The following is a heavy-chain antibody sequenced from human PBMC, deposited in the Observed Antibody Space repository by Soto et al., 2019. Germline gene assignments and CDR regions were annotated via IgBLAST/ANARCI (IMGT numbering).Heavy chain of an antibody. CDR2: ITYGGSI. Sequence: SETLSLTCTVSGASITTDDFFWSCVRQHPDKGLEWLAYITYGGSIYYNPSLRSRLSVSIDKSKSQFSLNVRSVTAADTAVYFCAKMERTQLWLLVQNWGQGLPVTVSS. CDR3: AKMERTQLWLLVQN. V-gene: IGHV4-31*03. D-gene: IGHD5-18*01. CDR1: GASITTDDFF. J-gene: IGHJ1*01.